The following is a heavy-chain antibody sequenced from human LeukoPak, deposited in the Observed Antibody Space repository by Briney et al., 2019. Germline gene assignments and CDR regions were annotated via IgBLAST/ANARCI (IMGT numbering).Heavy chain of an antibody. CDR2: IYTSGST. CDR3: ARDSQYYDSSGAFDY. CDR1: GGSISSYY. J-gene: IGHJ4*02. Sequence: PSETLSLTCTVSGGSISSYYWSWIRQPAGKGLEWIGRIYTSGSTNYNPSLKSRVTMSVDTSKNQFSLKLSSVTAADTAVYYCARDSQYYDSSGAFDYWGQGTLVTVSS. V-gene: IGHV4-4*07. D-gene: IGHD3-22*01.